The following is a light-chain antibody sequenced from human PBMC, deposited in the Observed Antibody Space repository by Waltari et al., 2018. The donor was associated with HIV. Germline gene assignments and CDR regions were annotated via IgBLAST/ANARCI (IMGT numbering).Light chain of an antibody. J-gene: IGKJ4*01. CDR2: LAS. Sequence: DIVMTQSPLSLPVTPGEPASISCRSSQSLLHSNGYNYLDWYLPKQGQSPQLLIYLASTRASGVPERFSGSGSGTEFTLKISRVEAEDVGVYYCMQALQTPLTFGGGTKVEIK. CDR1: QSLLHSNGYNY. CDR3: MQALQTPLT. V-gene: IGKV2-28*01.